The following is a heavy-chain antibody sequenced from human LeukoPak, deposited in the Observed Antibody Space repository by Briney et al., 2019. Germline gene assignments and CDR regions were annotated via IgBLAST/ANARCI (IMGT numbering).Heavy chain of an antibody. V-gene: IGHV4-34*01. CDR3: ARDDDDLDY. CDR1: GASISSYF. Sequence: SETLSLTCTVSGASISSYFWSWIRQPPGKGLEWIGEINHSGSTNYNPSLKSRVTISVDTSKNQFSLKLSSVTAADTAVYYCARDDDDLDYWGQGTLVTVSS. J-gene: IGHJ4*02. D-gene: IGHD1-1*01. CDR2: INHSGST.